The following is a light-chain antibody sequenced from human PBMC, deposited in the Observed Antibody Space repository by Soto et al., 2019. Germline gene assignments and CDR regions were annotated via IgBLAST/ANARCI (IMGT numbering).Light chain of an antibody. V-gene: IGKV1-5*03. CDR2: KAS. J-gene: IGKJ2*01. Sequence: DIQMTQSPSTLSASVGDRVTITCRASQSISSWLAWYQQKPGNSPKLLIYKASSLESGVPSRFTGSGSGTEFTLTISSLQSDDFATYYCQQYNSYSHTFGQGTKLEIK. CDR3: QQYNSYSHT. CDR1: QSISSW.